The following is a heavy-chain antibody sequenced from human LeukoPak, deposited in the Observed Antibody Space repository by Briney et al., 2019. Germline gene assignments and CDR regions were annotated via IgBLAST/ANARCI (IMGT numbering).Heavy chain of an antibody. CDR2: IYGGGST. CDR1: GFTVSSNY. D-gene: IGHD2-15*01. CDR3: AREVVVVAATRGVYYYYGMDV. V-gene: IGHV3-66*01. J-gene: IGHJ6*02. Sequence: GGSLRLSCAASGFTVSSNYMSWVRQAPGKGLEWVSVIYGGGSTYYADSVKGRFTISRDNSKNTLYLQMNSLRAEDTAVYYCAREVVVVAATRGVYYYYGMDVWGQGTTVTVSS.